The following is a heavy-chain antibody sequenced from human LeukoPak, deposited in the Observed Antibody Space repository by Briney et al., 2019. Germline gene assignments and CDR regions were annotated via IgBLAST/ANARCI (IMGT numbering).Heavy chain of an antibody. V-gene: IGHV5-51*04. J-gene: IGHJ4*02. Sequence: GEPLKISCKGSGYSFTSYWIGWVRQMPGKGLEWMGIIYPGVSDTRYSPSFQGQVTISADKPISTAYLQWSSLKASDTTMYYCASSQGYYFDYWGQGTLVTVSS. CDR2: IYPGVSDT. CDR3: ASSQGYYFDY. CDR1: GYSFTSYW.